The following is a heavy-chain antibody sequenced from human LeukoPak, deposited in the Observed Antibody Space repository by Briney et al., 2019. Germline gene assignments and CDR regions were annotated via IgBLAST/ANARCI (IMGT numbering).Heavy chain of an antibody. J-gene: IGHJ3*02. CDR1: GYTFTSYG. Sequence: ASVKVSCKASGYTFTSYGISWARQAPGQGLEWMGWISAYNGNTNYAQKLQGRVTMTTDTSTSTAYMELRSLRSDDTAVYYCARDLAGDIVVVPAAPTGIWGQGTMVTVSS. CDR3: ARDLAGDIVVVPAAPTGI. D-gene: IGHD2-2*01. V-gene: IGHV1-18*01. CDR2: ISAYNGNT.